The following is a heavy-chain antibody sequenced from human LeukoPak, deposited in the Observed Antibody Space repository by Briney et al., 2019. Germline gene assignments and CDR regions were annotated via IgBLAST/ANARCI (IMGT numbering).Heavy chain of an antibody. CDR2: ISGSGGST. CDR1: GFTFSSYA. CDR3: AKDRYYGSGSYFYFDY. J-gene: IGHJ4*02. Sequence: PGGSLRLSCAASGFTFSSYAMSWVRQAPGKGLERVSAISGSGGSTYYADSVKGRFTISRDNSKNTLYLQMNSLRAEDTAVYYCAKDRYYGSGSYFYFDYWGQGTLVTVSS. V-gene: IGHV3-23*01. D-gene: IGHD3-10*01.